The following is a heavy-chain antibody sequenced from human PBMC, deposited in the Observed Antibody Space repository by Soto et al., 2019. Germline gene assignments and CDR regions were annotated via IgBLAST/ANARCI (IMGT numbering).Heavy chain of an antibody. Sequence: EAQLLESGGGLVQPGGSLRLSCVASGFTFNYYDVTWVRRAPGKGLDWVSTISDTGRDTYFGDSVRGRFSISRDKSRNEVYLQMHSLTVDDTALYYCATSSERLILVTLGGLIPLGFDYWGQGILVTVSS. D-gene: IGHD3-16*01. CDR3: ATSSERLILVTLGGLIPLGFDY. J-gene: IGHJ4*02. CDR2: ISDTGRDT. CDR1: GFTFNYYD. V-gene: IGHV3-23*01.